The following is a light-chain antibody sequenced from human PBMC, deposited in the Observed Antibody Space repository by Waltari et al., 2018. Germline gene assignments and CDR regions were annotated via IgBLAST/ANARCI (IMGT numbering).Light chain of an antibody. CDR3: QAWDRTTFYV. V-gene: IGLV3-1*01. CDR2: QDN. Sequence: SSELTQPPSLSVSPGQTASITCSGNSLGAKFASWYQQKPGQSPVLVIYQDNRRPSGIPERFSASNSGNTATLTISGTQPLDEADYYCQAWDRTTFYVFGTGTKVTVL. CDR1: SLGAKF. J-gene: IGLJ1*01.